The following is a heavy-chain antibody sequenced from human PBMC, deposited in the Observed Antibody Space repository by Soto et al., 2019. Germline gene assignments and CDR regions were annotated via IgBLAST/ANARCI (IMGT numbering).Heavy chain of an antibody. CDR2: IIPICGTA. CDR3: ARDYLSLAHYFDY. J-gene: IGHJ4*02. Sequence: SVKVPCKASEGTFSSYAISWVRQAPGQGLEWMGGIIPICGTANYAQKFQGRVTITADKSTSTAYMELSSLRSEDTAVYYCARDYLSLAHYFDYWGQGTLVTVSS. CDR1: EGTFSSYA. D-gene: IGHD1-26*01. V-gene: IGHV1-69*06.